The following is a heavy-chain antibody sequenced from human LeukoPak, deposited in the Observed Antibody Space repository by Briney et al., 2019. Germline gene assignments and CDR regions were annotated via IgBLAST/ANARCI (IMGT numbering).Heavy chain of an antibody. D-gene: IGHD1-26*01. CDR1: GFTFSSFG. CDR2: IRFDGSNK. CDR3: ARRGYHDYSGFDY. J-gene: IGHJ4*02. Sequence: PGGSLRLSCGASGFTFSSFGMHWVRQAPGKGLEWVAFIRFDGSNKYYADSVKGRFTISRDNAKKSLYLQMKSLRAEDTAVYYCARRGYHDYSGFDYWGQGTLVTVSS. V-gene: IGHV3-30*02.